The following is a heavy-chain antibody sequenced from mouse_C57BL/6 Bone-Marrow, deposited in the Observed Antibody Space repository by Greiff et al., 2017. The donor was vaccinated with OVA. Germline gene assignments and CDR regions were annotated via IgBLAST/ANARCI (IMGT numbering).Heavy chain of an antibody. Sequence: QVQLQQPGAELVKPGASVKMSCKASGYTFTSYWITWVKQRPGQGLEWIGDIYPGSGSTNYNEKFKSKATLTVDTSSSTAYMQLSSLTSEDSAVYYCARDLYSNVYYFDYWGQGTTLTVSA. CDR2: IYPGSGST. J-gene: IGHJ2*01. D-gene: IGHD2-5*01. CDR1: GYTFTSYW. V-gene: IGHV1-55*01. CDR3: ARDLYSNVYYFDY.